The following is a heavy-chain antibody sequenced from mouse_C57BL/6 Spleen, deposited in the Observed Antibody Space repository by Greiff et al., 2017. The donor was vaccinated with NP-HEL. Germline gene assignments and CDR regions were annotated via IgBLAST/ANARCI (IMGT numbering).Heavy chain of an antibody. D-gene: IGHD4-1*01. J-gene: IGHJ4*01. V-gene: IGHV1-50*01. CDR3: ARGRGNWGAMDY. CDR2: IDPSDSYT. CDR1: GYTFTSYW. Sequence: QVQLKQPGAELVKPGASVKLSCKASGYTFTSYWMQWVKQRPGQGLEWIGEIDPSDSYTNYNQKFKGKATLTVDTSSSTAYMQLSSLTSEDSAVYYCARGRGNWGAMDYWGQGTSVTVSS.